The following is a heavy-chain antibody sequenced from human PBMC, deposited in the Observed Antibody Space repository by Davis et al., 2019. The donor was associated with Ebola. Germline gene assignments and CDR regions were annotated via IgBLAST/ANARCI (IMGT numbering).Heavy chain of an antibody. D-gene: IGHD4-17*01. V-gene: IGHV3-73*01. CDR1: GFTFSGSA. CDR2: IRSKANSYAT. J-gene: IGHJ4*02. Sequence: GKSLKISCAASGFTFSGSAMHWVRQASGKGLEWVGRIRSKANSYATAYAASVKGRFTISRDDSKNTAYLQMNSLKTEDTAVYYCTISDYGDYVFDYWGQGTLVTVSS. CDR3: TISDYGDYVFDY.